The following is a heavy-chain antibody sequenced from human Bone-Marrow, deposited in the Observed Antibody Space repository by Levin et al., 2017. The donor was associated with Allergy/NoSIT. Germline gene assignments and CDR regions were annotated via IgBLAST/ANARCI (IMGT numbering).Heavy chain of an antibody. V-gene: IGHV4-59*11. CDR3: AERGGGH. CDR1: GVSISSHW. D-gene: IGHD3-16*01. J-gene: IGHJ4*02. CDR2: IYYTGSS. Sequence: RTSETLSLTCILSGVSISSHWWSWIRQPPGKGLEWIGSIYYTGSSGYNPSLRSRVSISVDTSKDQFSLKLTSMTATDSAVYYCAERGGGHWGPGILVTVSS.